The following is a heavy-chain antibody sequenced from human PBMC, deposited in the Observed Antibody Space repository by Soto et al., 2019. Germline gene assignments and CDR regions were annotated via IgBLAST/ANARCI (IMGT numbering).Heavy chain of an antibody. Sequence: PGESLKISFKGSGYSFTSYWIGWVRQMPGKGLEWMGIIYPGDSDTRYSPSFQGQVTISADKSISTAYLQWSSLKASDTAMFYCVRHLGGYNLIFFHLDVWGKGTTVTVAS. D-gene: IGHD1-20*01. V-gene: IGHV5-51*01. CDR3: VRHLGGYNLIFFHLDV. CDR1: GYSFTSYW. CDR2: IYPGDSDT. J-gene: IGHJ6*04.